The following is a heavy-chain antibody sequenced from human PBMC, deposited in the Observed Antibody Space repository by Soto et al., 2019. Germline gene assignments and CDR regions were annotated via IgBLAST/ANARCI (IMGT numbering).Heavy chain of an antibody. Sequence: EVQLLESGGGLVQPGGSLRLSCAASGFTFSSYAMSWVRQAPGKGLEWVSAISGSGGSTYYADSVKGRFTISRDNSKNTLYLQMNSLRAEDTAVYYCAKDDTWSGVDYYYGMDVWGQGTTVTVSS. V-gene: IGHV3-23*01. D-gene: IGHD3-3*01. J-gene: IGHJ6*02. CDR2: ISGSGGST. CDR3: AKDDTWSGVDYYYGMDV. CDR1: GFTFSSYA.